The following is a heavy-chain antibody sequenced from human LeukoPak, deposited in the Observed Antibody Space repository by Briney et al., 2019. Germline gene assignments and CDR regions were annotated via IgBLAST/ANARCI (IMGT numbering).Heavy chain of an antibody. CDR3: AKGDSSGWYESNWFDP. V-gene: IGHV3-30-3*01. J-gene: IGHJ5*02. D-gene: IGHD6-19*01. CDR1: GFPFTVYP. CDR2: SSSDETYK. Sequence: GGSLRLSCAASGFPFTVYPTHWVRQAPGKGLEWVSVSSSDETYKFYADSVRGRFTISRDNSRNTLYLQMNSLRAEDTAVYYCAKGDSSGWYESNWFDPWGQGALVTVSS.